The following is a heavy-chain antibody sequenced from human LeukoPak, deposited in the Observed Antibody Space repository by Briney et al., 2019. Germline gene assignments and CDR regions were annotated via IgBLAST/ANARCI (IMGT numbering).Heavy chain of an antibody. V-gene: IGHV3-43*02. CDR1: GFTFDDYA. J-gene: IGHJ4*02. CDR3: AKPAGGSYYEGPFDF. Sequence: GGSPRLSCAASGFTFDDYAMHWVRQAPGKGLEWVSLISGDGGSTYYADSVKGRFTFSRDNNKNSLYLQMNSLRTEDTGLYYCAKPAGGSYYEGPFDFWGQGTLVTVSS. CDR2: ISGDGGST. D-gene: IGHD1-26*01.